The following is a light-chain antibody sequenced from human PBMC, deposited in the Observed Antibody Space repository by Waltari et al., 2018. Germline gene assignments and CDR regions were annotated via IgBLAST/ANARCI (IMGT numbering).Light chain of an antibody. V-gene: IGKV3-20*01. CDR2: EAS. CDR1: QSIGKY. Sequence: ELLLTQSPGTLSLSPGERATLSCRASQSIGKYLVWYQQKPDQAPRLLMYEASRRATGIPDRFSGSGSGTDFSLTISRLEPEDFAVYYCQNHERLPATFGQGTKVEIK. CDR3: QNHERLPAT. J-gene: IGKJ1*01.